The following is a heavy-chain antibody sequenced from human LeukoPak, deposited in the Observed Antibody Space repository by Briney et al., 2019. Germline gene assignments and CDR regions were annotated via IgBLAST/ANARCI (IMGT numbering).Heavy chain of an antibody. Sequence: ASVKVSCKIFGYTLTDLSIHWVRQAPGKGLQWMGGFDPEEDKSFYAQNFQGRVTMTVDTYTDTAYMELSSLRSEDTAVYYCASQERLRPAAMGGGYQYWGQGTLVTVSA. CDR3: ASQERLRPAAMGGGYQY. CDR2: FDPEEDKS. J-gene: IGHJ4*02. V-gene: IGHV1-24*01. CDR1: GYTLTDLS. D-gene: IGHD2-2*01.